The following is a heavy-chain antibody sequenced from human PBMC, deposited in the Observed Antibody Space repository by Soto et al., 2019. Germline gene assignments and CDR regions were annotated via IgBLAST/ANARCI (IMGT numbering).Heavy chain of an antibody. V-gene: IGHV1-18*01. Sequence: QVQLVQSGAEVKKPGASVKVSCKASGYTFTSYGISWVRQAPGQGLEWMGWISAYNGNTNYAQKLQGRVTMTTDTSTSTAYMELRSLRSDDTAVYCCAILGTYDGSGIYTSDWGQGTLVTVSS. CDR3: AILGTYDGSGIYTSD. CDR1: GYTFTSYG. D-gene: IGHD3-10*01. CDR2: ISAYNGNT. J-gene: IGHJ4*02.